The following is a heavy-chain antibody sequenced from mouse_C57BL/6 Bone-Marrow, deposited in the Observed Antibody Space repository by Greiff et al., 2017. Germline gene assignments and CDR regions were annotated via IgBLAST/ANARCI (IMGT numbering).Heavy chain of an antibody. CDR1: GFTFSDYG. Sequence: EVQRVESVGGLVQPGGSLKLSCAASGFTFSDYGMALVRPAPRKGPEWVAFISNLAYSIYYADTVTGRFTISRENAKNTLYLEMSSLRSEDTAMYYCARRTGSYRYFDVWGTGATVTVST. V-gene: IGHV5-15*01. CDR3: ARRTGSYRYFDV. J-gene: IGHJ1*03. D-gene: IGHD4-1*01. CDR2: ISNLAYSI.